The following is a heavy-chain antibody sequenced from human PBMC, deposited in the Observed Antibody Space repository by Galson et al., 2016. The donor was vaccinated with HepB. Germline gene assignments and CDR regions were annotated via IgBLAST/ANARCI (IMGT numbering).Heavy chain of an antibody. Sequence: SLRLSCAASGFTFADAWMNWVRQAPGKGLEWVGRIKPKTDAGTTDYAAPVKGTFIIPRDDSKDTVFLQMNSLQSEDTGVYYCTTDDENERGLDYFYYGMDVWGQGTTVTVSS. CDR1: GFTFADAW. J-gene: IGHJ6*02. CDR3: TTDDENERGLDYFYYGMDV. CDR2: IKPKTDAGTT. V-gene: IGHV3-15*07. D-gene: IGHD1-26*01.